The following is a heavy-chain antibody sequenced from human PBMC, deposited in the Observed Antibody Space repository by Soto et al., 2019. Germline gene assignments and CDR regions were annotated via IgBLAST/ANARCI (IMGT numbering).Heavy chain of an antibody. J-gene: IGHJ6*02. CDR2: IYYSGST. Sequence: SETLSLTCTVSGGSISSGGYYWSWIRQHPGKGLEWIGYIYYSGSTYYNPSLKSRVTISVDTSKNQFSLKLSSVTAADTAVYYCARERQGGRSFYYGMDVWGQGTTVTVSS. D-gene: IGHD3-16*01. CDR3: ARERQGGRSFYYGMDV. CDR1: GGSISSGGYY. V-gene: IGHV4-31*03.